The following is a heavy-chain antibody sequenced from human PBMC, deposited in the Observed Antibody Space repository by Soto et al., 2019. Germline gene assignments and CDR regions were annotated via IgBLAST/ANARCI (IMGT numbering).Heavy chain of an antibody. D-gene: IGHD6-13*01. CDR1: GYIFTNYY. CDR2: INPLPTSGST. V-gene: IGHV1-46*01. J-gene: IGHJ4*02. Sequence: QVQLVQSGAEVKKPGASVKVSCKASGYIFTNYYIHWVRQAPGQGLEWMAIINPLPTSGSTNYAQKFQGRVTVTRDTSTSTVYMELSRLPSEDTAIYYCARNLTAAAYWGQGTLVTVAS. CDR3: ARNLTAAAY.